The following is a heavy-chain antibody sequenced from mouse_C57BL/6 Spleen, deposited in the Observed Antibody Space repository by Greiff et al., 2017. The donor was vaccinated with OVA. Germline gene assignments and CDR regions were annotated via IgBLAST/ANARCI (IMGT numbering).Heavy chain of an antibody. Sequence: QVQLKQPGTELVKPGASVKLSCKASGYTFTSYWMHWVKQRPGQGLEWIGNINPSNGGTNYNEKFKSKATLTVDKSSSTAYMQLSSLTSEDSAVYYCARESITTVVAHWYFDVWGTGTTVTVSS. CDR2: INPSNGGT. J-gene: IGHJ1*03. CDR3: ARESITTVVAHWYFDV. D-gene: IGHD1-1*01. CDR1: GYTFTSYW. V-gene: IGHV1-53*01.